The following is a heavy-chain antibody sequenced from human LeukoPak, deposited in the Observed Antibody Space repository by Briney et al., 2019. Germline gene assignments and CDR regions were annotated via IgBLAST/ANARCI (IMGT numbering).Heavy chain of an antibody. V-gene: IGHV3-74*01. Sequence: PGGSLRLSCAASGFTFSSYSMHWVRQAPGKGLEWVSRISSDGSSTTYADSVKGRFTISRDNDKHTLYLQMNSLRGEDTAVYYCARVRLAATGYCFDYWGQGTLVTVSS. CDR1: GFTFSSYS. CDR3: ARVRLAATGYCFDY. CDR2: ISSDGSST. D-gene: IGHD6-13*01. J-gene: IGHJ4*02.